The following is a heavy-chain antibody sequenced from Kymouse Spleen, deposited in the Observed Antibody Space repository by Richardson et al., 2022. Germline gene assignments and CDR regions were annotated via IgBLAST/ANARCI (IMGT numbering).Heavy chain of an antibody. CDR3: ARAGSPYSSSAFDY. D-gene: IGHD6-6*01. CDR2: INHSGST. V-gene: IGHV4-34*01. J-gene: IGHJ4*02. Sequence: QVQLQQWGAGLLKPSETLSLTCAVYGGSFSGYYWSWIRQPPGKGLEWIGEINHSGSTNYNPSLKSRVTISVDTSKNQFSLKLSSVTAADTAVYYCARAGSPYSSSAFDYWGQGTLVTVSS. CDR1: GGSFSGYY.